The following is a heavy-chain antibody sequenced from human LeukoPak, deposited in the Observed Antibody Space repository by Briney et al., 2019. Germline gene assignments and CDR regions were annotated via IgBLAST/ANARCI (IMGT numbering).Heavy chain of an antibody. J-gene: IGHJ6*02. Sequence: SETLSLTCTVSGGSLSSYSWSWIRQQAGKGLGWIGRIYTSGSTNYNPALKSRVTMSVDTSKNQFSLKLSSVTAADTAVYYCAQIGYYYGSDVWGQRTTVTLSS. CDR3: AQIGYYYGSDV. CDR1: GGSLSSYS. CDR2: IYTSGST. D-gene: IGHD2-21*01. V-gene: IGHV4-4*07.